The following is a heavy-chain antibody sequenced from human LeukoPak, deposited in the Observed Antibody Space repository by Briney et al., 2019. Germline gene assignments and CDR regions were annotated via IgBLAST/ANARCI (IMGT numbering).Heavy chain of an antibody. CDR2: ISGSGGST. Sequence: PAGSLRLSCAASGFTFSSYAMSWVRQAPGKGLEWVSAISGSGGSTYYADSVKGRFTISRDNSKNTLYLQMNSLRAEDTAVYYCAKSGTRPRLNWFDPWGQGTLVTVSA. J-gene: IGHJ5*02. CDR1: GFTFSSYA. D-gene: IGHD1-7*01. V-gene: IGHV3-23*01. CDR3: AKSGTRPRLNWFDP.